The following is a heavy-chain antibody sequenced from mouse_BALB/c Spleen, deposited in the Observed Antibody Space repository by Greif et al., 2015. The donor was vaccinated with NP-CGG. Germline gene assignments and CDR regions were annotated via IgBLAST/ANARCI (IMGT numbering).Heavy chain of an antibody. CDR1: GYTFTSYW. D-gene: IGHD2-3*01. CDR2: INPSTGYT. V-gene: IGHV1-7*01. CDR3: AIYDGYYCDY. J-gene: IGHJ2*01. Sequence: VKLVESGAELAKPGASVKMSCKASGYTFTSYWMHWVKQRPGQGLEWIGYINPSTGYTEYNQKFKDKATLTADKSSSTAYMQLSSLTSEDSAVYYCAIYDGYYCDYWGQGTTLTVSS.